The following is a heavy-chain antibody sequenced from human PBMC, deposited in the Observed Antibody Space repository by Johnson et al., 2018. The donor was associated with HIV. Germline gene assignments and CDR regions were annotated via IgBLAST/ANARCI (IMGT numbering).Heavy chain of an antibody. V-gene: IGHV3-66*01. J-gene: IGHJ3*02. Sequence: VQLVESGGGLVQPGRSLRLSCAASGFTFDDYAMHWVRQAPGKGLEWVSIIYSGGNTYYADSVKGRFTISRDNSKNTLYLQMNSLRAEDTAVYYCAGLGGSHDAFDIWGQGTMVTVSS. CDR3: AGLGGSHDAFDI. CDR2: IYSGGNT. CDR1: GFTFDDYA. D-gene: IGHD1-26*01.